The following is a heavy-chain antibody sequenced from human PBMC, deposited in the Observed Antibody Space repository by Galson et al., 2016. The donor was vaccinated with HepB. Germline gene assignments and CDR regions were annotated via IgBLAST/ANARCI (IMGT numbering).Heavy chain of an antibody. Sequence: SLRLSCAASGFSFRKYGMYWVRQAPGKGLEWVAVIWYDGSNKNYADSVKGRFTISRDNSKNTLYLQMNSLGAEDTAVYYCAKDPWGTIFGVIMSYYYYMDVWGKGATVTVSS. V-gene: IGHV3-33*06. J-gene: IGHJ6*03. CDR2: IWYDGSNK. D-gene: IGHD3-3*01. CDR1: GFSFRKYG. CDR3: AKDPWGTIFGVIMSYYYYMDV.